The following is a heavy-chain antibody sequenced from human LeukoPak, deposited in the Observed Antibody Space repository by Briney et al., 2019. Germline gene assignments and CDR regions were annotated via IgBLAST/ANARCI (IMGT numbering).Heavy chain of an antibody. Sequence: GGSLRLSCAASGFTFSSYGMSWVRQAPGKGLEWVSAISGSGGSTYYADSVKGRFTISRDNSKNTLYLQMNSLRAEDTAVYYCAKDIDYYGSGSYIDYWGQGTLVTVSS. D-gene: IGHD3-10*01. CDR2: ISGSGGST. V-gene: IGHV3-23*01. J-gene: IGHJ4*02. CDR1: GFTFSSYG. CDR3: AKDIDYYGSGSYIDY.